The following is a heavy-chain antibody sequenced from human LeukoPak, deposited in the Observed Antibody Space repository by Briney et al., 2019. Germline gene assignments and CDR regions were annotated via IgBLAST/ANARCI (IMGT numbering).Heavy chain of an antibody. D-gene: IGHD2-2*01. CDR3: AKIDRQYCSRSSCYALDY. J-gene: IGHJ4*02. CDR1: GYSFTTYW. Sequence: GESLKISCKGSGYSFTTYWIAWVRQMPGKGLEWMGIIYPGDSDTRYSPSFQGQVTTSVDKSISTAYLQWSSLKASDTAIYYCAKIDRQYCSRSSCYALDYWGQGTQVTVSS. CDR2: IYPGDSDT. V-gene: IGHV5-51*01.